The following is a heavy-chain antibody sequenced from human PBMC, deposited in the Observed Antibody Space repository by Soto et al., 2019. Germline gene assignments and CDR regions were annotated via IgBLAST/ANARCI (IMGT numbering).Heavy chain of an antibody. J-gene: IGHJ6*02. V-gene: IGHV3-48*02. Sequence: EVHLVESGGGLVQPGGSLRLSCVASGFTLTTHNMDLVRQAPGTGLEWISYIDTTSRTIYYADSVKGRFTVSRDNAKNSVYLQMNSLRDEDTAVYYCARDGDRGFDMDVWGQGTTITVSS. CDR3: ARDGDRGFDMDV. CDR1: GFTLTTHN. CDR2: IDTTSRTI.